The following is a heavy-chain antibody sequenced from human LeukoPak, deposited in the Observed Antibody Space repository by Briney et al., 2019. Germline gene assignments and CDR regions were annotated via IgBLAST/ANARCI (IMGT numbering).Heavy chain of an antibody. CDR1: GFTFSSYA. D-gene: IGHD6-13*01. J-gene: IGHJ4*02. CDR3: AKKAHSSTWSNFDY. Sequence: GGSLRLFCEASGFTFSSYAMAWVRQAPGKGLEWVSAISGNGDSTYYAGSVKGRFTISRDNSKNTLYLQMNSLRAEDTAVYYCAKKAHSSTWSNFDYWGQGTLVTVSS. CDR2: ISGNGDST. V-gene: IGHV3-23*01.